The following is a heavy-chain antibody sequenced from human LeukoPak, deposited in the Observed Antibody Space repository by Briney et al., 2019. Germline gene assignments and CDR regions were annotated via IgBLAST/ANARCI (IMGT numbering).Heavy chain of an antibody. J-gene: IGHJ4*02. Sequence: GGSLRLSCAASGFTFSSYAMSWVRQAPGKGLEWVSALCVSGATTHYADSVKGRFTISRDNSQNTLYLQMNSLGAEDTAVYYCARPWSTTYVVATAFDSWGQGTLVTVSS. CDR1: GFTFSSYA. D-gene: IGHD2/OR15-2a*01. CDR2: LCVSGATT. CDR3: ARPWSTTYVVATAFDS. V-gene: IGHV3-23*01.